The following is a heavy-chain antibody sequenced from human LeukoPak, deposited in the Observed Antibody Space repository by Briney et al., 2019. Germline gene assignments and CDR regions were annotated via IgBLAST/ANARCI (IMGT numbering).Heavy chain of an antibody. V-gene: IGHV4-59*08. CDR1: GGSISSYY. CDR2: IYYSGST. Sequence: KTSETLSLTCTVSGGSISSYYWSWIRQPPGKGLEWIGHIYYSGSTNYNPSLKSRVTISVDTSKTQFSLKLSSVTAADTAVYYCARRLGATSTGFDYWGQGTLVTVSS. J-gene: IGHJ4*02. CDR3: ARRLGATSTGFDY. D-gene: IGHD1-26*01.